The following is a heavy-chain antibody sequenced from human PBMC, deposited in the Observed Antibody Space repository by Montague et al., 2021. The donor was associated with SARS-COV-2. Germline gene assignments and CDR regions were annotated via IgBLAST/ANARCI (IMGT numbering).Heavy chain of an antibody. J-gene: IGHJ6*02. D-gene: IGHD3-9*01. CDR3: ARTRYFGILYYSSGMDV. Sequence: PALVKPTQTLTLTCTFSGFSLSTSGMCVSWIRQPPGKALEWLALIDWDDDKYYSTSLKTRLTISKDTSKNQVVLTMTNMDPVDTATYYCARTRYFGILYYSSGMDVWGQGTAVTVSS. CDR1: GFSLSTSGMC. V-gene: IGHV2-70*01. CDR2: IDWDDDK.